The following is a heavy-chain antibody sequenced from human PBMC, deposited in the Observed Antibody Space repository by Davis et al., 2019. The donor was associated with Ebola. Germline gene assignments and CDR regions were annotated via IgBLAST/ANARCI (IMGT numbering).Heavy chain of an antibody. D-gene: IGHD3-3*01. CDR1: GYTLTDLS. CDR2: FDPEDGET. J-gene: IGHJ4*02. CDR3: ARDPWSGYSKGYFFDH. Sequence: ASVKVSCKVSGYTLTDLSMHWVRQAPGRGLEWMGGFDPEDGETIYAQKFQGRVTMTTDTSTSTAYIELRSLRSDDTAVYYCARDPWSGYSKGYFFDHWGQGTLVTVSS. V-gene: IGHV1-24*01.